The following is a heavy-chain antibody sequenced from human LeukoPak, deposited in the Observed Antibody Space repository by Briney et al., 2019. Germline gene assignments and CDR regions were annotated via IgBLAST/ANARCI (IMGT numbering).Heavy chain of an antibody. CDR3: ARGLGRADY. J-gene: IGHJ4*02. V-gene: IGHV3-11*01. CDR2: ISSSSSTI. CDR1: GFTFNDHY. Sequence: GGSLRLSCAASGFTFNDHYMSWIRQAPGKGLEWVSYISSSSSTIYYADSVKGRFTISRDNAKNSLYLQMNSLRAEDTAVYYCARGLGRADYWGQGTLVTVSS. D-gene: IGHD5-12*01.